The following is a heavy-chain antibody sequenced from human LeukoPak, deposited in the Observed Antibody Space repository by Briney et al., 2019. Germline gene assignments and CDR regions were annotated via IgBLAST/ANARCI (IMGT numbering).Heavy chain of an antibody. CDR2: IYYSGST. V-gene: IGHV4-59*01. D-gene: IGHD1-14*01. CDR3: ARFDPEVYFDY. CDR1: GGSISSYY. J-gene: IGHJ4*02. Sequence: SETLSLTCTVSGGSISSYYWSWIRQPPGKGLEWIGYIYYSGSTNYNPSLKSRDTISVETSKNHFSPKLSSVTTADTAWFYCARFDPEVYFDYWGQGTLVTVSS.